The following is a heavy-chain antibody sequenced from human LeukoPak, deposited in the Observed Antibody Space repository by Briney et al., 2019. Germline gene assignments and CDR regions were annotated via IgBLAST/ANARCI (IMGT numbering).Heavy chain of an antibody. CDR3: ARGAWPVAYYDSSGYLHYFDY. D-gene: IGHD3-22*01. Sequence: ASVKVSCKASGYTFTSYYMHWVRQAPGQGLEWMGIINPSGASTNYAQKFQGRVAMTRDTSTSTVYMELSSLRSEDTAVYYCARGAWPVAYYDSSGYLHYFDYWGQGTLVTVSS. J-gene: IGHJ4*02. V-gene: IGHV1-46*01. CDR1: GYTFTSYY. CDR2: INPSGAST.